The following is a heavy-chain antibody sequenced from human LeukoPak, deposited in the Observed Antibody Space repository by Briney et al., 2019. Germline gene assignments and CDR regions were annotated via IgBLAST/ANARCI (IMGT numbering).Heavy chain of an antibody. Sequence: GGSLRLSCAAPGFTFSSYWMSWVRQAPGKGLEWVANIKQDGSEKYYVDSVKGRFTISRDNAKNSLYLQMNSLRAEDTAVHYCAREWLVGATHWFDPWGQGTLVTVSS. CDR3: AREWLVGATHWFDP. D-gene: IGHD1-26*01. V-gene: IGHV3-7*01. J-gene: IGHJ5*02. CDR1: GFTFSSYW. CDR2: IKQDGSEK.